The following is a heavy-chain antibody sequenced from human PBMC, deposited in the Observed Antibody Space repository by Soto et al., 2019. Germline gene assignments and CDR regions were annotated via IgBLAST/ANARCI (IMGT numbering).Heavy chain of an antibody. V-gene: IGHV4-39*01. CDR3: ARRWRGDYYGMDV. CDR2: IYYSGST. CDR1: GGSISSSSYY. D-gene: IGHD3-10*01. J-gene: IGHJ6*02. Sequence: TLSLTCTVSGGSISSSSYYWGWIRQPPGKGLEWIGSIYYSGSTYYNPSLKSRVTISVDTSKNQFSLKLSSVTAADTAVYYCARRWRGDYYGMDVWGQGTTVTVSS.